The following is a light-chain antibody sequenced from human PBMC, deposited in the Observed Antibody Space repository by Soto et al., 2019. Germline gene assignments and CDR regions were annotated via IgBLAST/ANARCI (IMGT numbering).Light chain of an antibody. CDR2: DNN. Sequence: QSVLTQPPSVSAAPGQKVTISCSGSSSNIGNNYVSWYQQFPGTAPKLLIYDNNKRPSGIPDRFSGSKSGTSATLGITGLQTGDEADYYCGAWDSSLSAGVFGGGTKLT. V-gene: IGLV1-51*01. CDR3: GAWDSSLSAGV. CDR1: SSNIGNNY. J-gene: IGLJ2*01.